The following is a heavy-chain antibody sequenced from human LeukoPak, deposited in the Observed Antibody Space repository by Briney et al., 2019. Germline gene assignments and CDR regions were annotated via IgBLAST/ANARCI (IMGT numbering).Heavy chain of an antibody. V-gene: IGHV1-2*02. J-gene: IGHJ4*01. CDR2: INPNSGGT. Sequence: ASVKVSCKTSGYSFTDCYMHWVRQAPGQGLEWMGWINPNSGGTSSAQKFQGRVTMTRDTSITTVYMEVNWLTSDDTAIYYCARADRLHGGPYLIGPWGQGTLVTVSS. CDR1: GYSFTDCY. D-gene: IGHD2-21*01. CDR3: ARADRLHGGPYLIGP.